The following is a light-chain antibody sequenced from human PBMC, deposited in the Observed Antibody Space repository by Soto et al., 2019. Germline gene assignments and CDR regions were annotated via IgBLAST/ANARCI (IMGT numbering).Light chain of an antibody. J-gene: IGKJ2*01. CDR1: QSVNSNY. CDR2: GGS. CDR3: QQYGSSPYT. Sequence: EIVLTQSPGTLSLSPGERATLSCRASQSVNSNYLAWYQQKPGQAPRLLIYGGSSRATGIPDRFSGSGSGADFSLTITRLEPEDFAVYYCQQYGSSPYTFGQGTKVDIK. V-gene: IGKV3-20*01.